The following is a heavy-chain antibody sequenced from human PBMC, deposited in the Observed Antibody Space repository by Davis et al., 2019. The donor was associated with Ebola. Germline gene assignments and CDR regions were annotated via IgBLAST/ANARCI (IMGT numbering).Heavy chain of an antibody. V-gene: IGHV4-34*01. Sequence: MPGGSLRLSCAVYGGSFSGYYWSWIRQPPGKGLEWIGEINHSGSTNYNPSLKSRVTISVDTSKNQFSLKLSSVTAADTAVYYCARLVGYCSSTSCWYYGMDVWGQGTTVTVSS. CDR3: ARLVGYCSSTSCWYYGMDV. D-gene: IGHD2-2*01. CDR1: GGSFSGYY. CDR2: INHSGST. J-gene: IGHJ6*02.